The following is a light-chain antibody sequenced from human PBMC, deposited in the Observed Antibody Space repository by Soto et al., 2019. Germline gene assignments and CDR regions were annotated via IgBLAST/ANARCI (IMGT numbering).Light chain of an antibody. CDR3: QQYGSSPSWT. CDR1: QSVSSSY. Sequence: EIVLTQSPGTLSLSPGERATLSCRASQSVSSSYLAWYQQKPGQAPRLLIYGASSRATVIPDRFSGSGSGTDFTLTISRLEPEDFAVYYCQQYGSSPSWTFVQGNKVEIK. CDR2: GAS. V-gene: IGKV3-20*01. J-gene: IGKJ1*01.